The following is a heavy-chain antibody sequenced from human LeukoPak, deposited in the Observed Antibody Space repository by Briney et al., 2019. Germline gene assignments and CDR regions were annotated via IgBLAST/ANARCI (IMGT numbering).Heavy chain of an antibody. CDR1: GGTFSSYT. D-gene: IGHD3-22*01. CDR2: IIPILGIA. Sequence: SVKVSCKASGGTFSSYTISWVRQAPGQGLEWMGRIIPILGIANYAQKFQGRVTITADKSTSTAYMELSSLRSEDPAVYYWAGDDSSGYSHYWGQGTLVTVSS. V-gene: IGHV1-69*04. CDR3: AGDDSSGYSHY. J-gene: IGHJ4*02.